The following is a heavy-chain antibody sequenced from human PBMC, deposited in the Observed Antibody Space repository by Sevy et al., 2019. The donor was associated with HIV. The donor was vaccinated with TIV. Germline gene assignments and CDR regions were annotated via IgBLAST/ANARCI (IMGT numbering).Heavy chain of an antibody. CDR2: IIPSGGST. V-gene: IGHV1-46*01. CDR3: ASGTGV. CDR1: GYTFTTYY. J-gene: IGHJ4*02. Sequence: ASVKVSCKASGYTFTTYYIHWVRQAPGQGLEWMGIIIPSGGSTTYAQKFQGRITMTRDTSTSTVYMELSSLRSEDTAIYYCASGTGVWGQGTLVTVSS. D-gene: IGHD1-26*01.